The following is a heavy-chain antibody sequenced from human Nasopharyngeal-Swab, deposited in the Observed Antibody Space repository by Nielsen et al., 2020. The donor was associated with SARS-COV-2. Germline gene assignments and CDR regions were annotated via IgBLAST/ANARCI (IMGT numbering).Heavy chain of an antibody. CDR3: TTDFYFDY. V-gene: IGHV3-73*01. Sequence: GESLKISCAASGFVFSCSAMHWVRQAPGKGLEWVGRIGDKDHNYATTYGASVKGRFTIPRDDSKNTAFLQMDSLKTEDTALYYCTTDFYFDYWGQGTLVTVSS. J-gene: IGHJ4*02. D-gene: IGHD2-21*02. CDR2: IGDKDHNYAT. CDR1: GFVFSCSA.